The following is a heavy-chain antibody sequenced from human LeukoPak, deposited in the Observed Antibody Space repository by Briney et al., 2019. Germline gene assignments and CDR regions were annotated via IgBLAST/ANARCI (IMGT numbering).Heavy chain of an antibody. CDR1: GGSINNYY. D-gene: IGHD6-13*01. CDR3: ARDGSSSWYYFDY. J-gene: IGHJ4*02. Sequence: SETLSLTCTVSGGSINNYYWSWIRQPPGTGXXXXGYIYYSGSTNYNPSLKSRVTISVDTSKNQFSLKLSSVTAADTAVYYCARDGSSSWYYFDYWGQGTLVTVSS. V-gene: IGHV4-59*01. CDR2: IYYSGST.